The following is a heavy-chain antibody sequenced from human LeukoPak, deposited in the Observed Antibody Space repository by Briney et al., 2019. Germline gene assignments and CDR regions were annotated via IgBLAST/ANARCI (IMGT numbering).Heavy chain of an antibody. V-gene: IGHV1-2*02. CDR3: ARDNVEMATIPFDY. D-gene: IGHD5-24*01. Sequence: GASVKVSCKASGYTFTSYGISWVRQAPGQGLEWMGWINPNSGGTNYAQKFQGRVTMTRDTSISTAYMELSRLRSDDTAVYYCARDNVEMATIPFDYWGQGTLVTVSS. J-gene: IGHJ4*02. CDR2: INPNSGGT. CDR1: GYTFTSYG.